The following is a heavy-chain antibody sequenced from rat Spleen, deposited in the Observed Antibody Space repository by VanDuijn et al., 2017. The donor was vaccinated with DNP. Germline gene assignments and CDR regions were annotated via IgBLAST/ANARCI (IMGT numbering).Heavy chain of an antibody. D-gene: IGHD1-8*01. J-gene: IGHJ2*01. Sequence: EVQLVESGGGLVQPGRSLKLSCAASGFIFSNYGMAWVRQVPKKGLEWVATITASSGNTYYRDSVKGRFTISTDNAKNTLYLQIDSLRSEDKATYYCTTDNYSAPFDYWGQGVMVTVSS. CDR1: GFIFSNYG. V-gene: IGHV5S13*01. CDR3: TTDNYSAPFDY. CDR2: ITASSGNT.